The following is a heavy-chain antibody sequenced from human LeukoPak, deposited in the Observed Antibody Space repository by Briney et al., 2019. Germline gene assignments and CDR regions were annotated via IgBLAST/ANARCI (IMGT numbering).Heavy chain of an antibody. J-gene: IGHJ4*02. V-gene: IGHV3-11*01. CDR1: GSTFSDYY. D-gene: IGHD3-9*01. CDR3: ARDLDDILTGYYGFDY. Sequence: KSGGSLRLSCAASGSTFSDYYMSWIRQAPGKGLEWVSYISSSGSTIYYADSVKGRFTISRDNAKNSLYLQMNSLRAEDTAVYYCARDLDDILTGYYGFDYWGQGTLVTVSS. CDR2: ISSSGSTI.